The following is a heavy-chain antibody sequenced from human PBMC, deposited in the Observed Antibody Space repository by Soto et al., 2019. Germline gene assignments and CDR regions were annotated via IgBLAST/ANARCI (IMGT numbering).Heavy chain of an antibody. J-gene: IGHJ6*02. CDR1: GFTVSSNY. Sequence: EVQLVESGGGLIQPGGSLRLSCAASGFTVSSNYMSWVHQAPGKGLEWVSVIYSGGSTYYADSVKGRFTISRDNSKNTLYLQMNSLRAEDTAVYYCARDPIYSTNYGMDVWGQGTTVTVSS. D-gene: IGHD6-13*01. V-gene: IGHV3-53*01. CDR3: ARDPIYSTNYGMDV. CDR2: IYSGGST.